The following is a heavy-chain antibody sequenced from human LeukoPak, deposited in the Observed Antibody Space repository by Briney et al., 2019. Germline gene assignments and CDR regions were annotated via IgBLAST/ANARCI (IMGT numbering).Heavy chain of an antibody. J-gene: IGHJ3*02. CDR3: ARANYYDSSGYSGDAFDI. D-gene: IGHD3-22*01. Sequence: SETLSLTCTVSGGSISSYYWSWIRRPPGKGLEWIGYIYYSGSTNYNPSLKSRVTISVDTSKSQFSLKLSSVTAADTAVYYCARANYYDSSGYSGDAFDIWGQGTMVTVSS. V-gene: IGHV4-59*01. CDR2: IYYSGST. CDR1: GGSISSYY.